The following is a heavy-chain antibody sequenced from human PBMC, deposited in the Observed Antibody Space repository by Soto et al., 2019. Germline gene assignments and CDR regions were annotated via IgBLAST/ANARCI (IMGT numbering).Heavy chain of an antibody. Sequence: GSLRLSCAASGFSFSSYAMTWVRQAPGKGLEWVSAISGSGSITYYADSVKGRFTISRDNSKNTLDLQMNSLRAEDTAVYYCAKDIRGLRGAYYFDNWGQGILVTVSS. V-gene: IGHV3-23*01. J-gene: IGHJ4*02. CDR2: ISGSGSIT. CDR3: AKDIRGLRGAYYFDN. D-gene: IGHD3-10*01. CDR1: GFSFSSYA.